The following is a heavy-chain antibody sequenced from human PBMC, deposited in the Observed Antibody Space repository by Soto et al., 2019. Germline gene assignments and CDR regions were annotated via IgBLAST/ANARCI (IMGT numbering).Heavy chain of an antibody. Sequence: QVQLQESGPGLVKPSQTLSLTCTVSGGSISSGGYYWSWIRQHPGKGLEWIGYIYYSGSTYYNPSLNSRVTIXXDXSXXQFSLKLSSVTAADTAVYYCARSWDDYGEIYGMDVWGQGTTVTVSS. CDR2: IYYSGST. V-gene: IGHV4-31*03. CDR1: GGSISSGGYY. J-gene: IGHJ6*02. D-gene: IGHD4-17*01. CDR3: ARSWDDYGEIYGMDV.